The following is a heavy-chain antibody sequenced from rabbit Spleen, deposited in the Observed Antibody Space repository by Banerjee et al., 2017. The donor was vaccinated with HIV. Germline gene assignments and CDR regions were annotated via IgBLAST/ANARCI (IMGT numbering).Heavy chain of an antibody. CDR2: VYAGSSGTT. CDR3: ARDTGSSFSTYGMDL. J-gene: IGHJ6*01. D-gene: IGHD8-1*01. V-gene: IGHV1S45*01. CDR1: GVSLNDKDV. Sequence: EQLEESGGGLVKPEGSLTLTCKASGVSLNDKDVMCWVRQAPGKGLEWIACVYAGSSGTTYYASWAKGRFTVSKTSSTTATLQMTSLTAADTATYFCARDTGSSFSTYGMDLWGQGTLVTVS.